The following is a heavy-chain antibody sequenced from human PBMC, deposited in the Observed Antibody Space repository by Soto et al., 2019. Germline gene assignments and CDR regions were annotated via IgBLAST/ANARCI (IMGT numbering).Heavy chain of an antibody. J-gene: IGHJ4*02. V-gene: IGHV3-30-3*01. D-gene: IGHD6-13*01. Sequence: QVQLVESGGGVVQPGRSLRLSCAASGFTFSSYAMHWVRQAPGKGLEWVAVISYDGSNKYYADSVKGRFTISRDNSKNTLYLQMNSLRAEDTAVYYCARLGISWVYPLDYWGQGTLVTVSS. CDR2: ISYDGSNK. CDR1: GFTFSSYA. CDR3: ARLGISWVYPLDY.